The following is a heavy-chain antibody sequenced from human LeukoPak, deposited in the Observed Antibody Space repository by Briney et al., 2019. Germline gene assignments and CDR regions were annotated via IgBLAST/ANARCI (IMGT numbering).Heavy chain of an antibody. J-gene: IGHJ4*02. V-gene: IGHV3-7*01. CDR1: GFTFSSYW. Sequence: PGGSLRLSCAASGFTFSSYWMSWVRQAPGKGLEWVANIKQDGSEKYYVDSVKGRFTISRDNAKNSLYLQMNSLRAEDTAEYYCARVGYCSSTSCWFDYWGQGTLVTVSS. CDR2: IKQDGSEK. CDR3: ARVGYCSSTSCWFDY. D-gene: IGHD2-2*01.